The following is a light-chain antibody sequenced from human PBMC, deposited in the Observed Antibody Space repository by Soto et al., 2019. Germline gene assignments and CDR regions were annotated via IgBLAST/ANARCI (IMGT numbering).Light chain of an antibody. V-gene: IGKV1-5*03. CDR2: KAS. Sequence: DTQMTQSPSALSASVGDRVTITCRASQIIDNWLAWYQQKAGKAPKLLIYKASNLQSGVPSRFSGSGYGTEFTLTMSNLQPEDSASYYCQEYNSHFGGGTKVEIK. J-gene: IGKJ4*01. CDR3: QEYNSH. CDR1: QIIDNW.